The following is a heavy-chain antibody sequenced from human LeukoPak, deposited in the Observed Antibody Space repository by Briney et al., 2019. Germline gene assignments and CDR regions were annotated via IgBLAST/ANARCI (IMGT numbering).Heavy chain of an antibody. D-gene: IGHD3-3*01. Sequence: SETLSLTCTVSGGSITSSSYYWGWIRQPPGKGLEWFGSIHYSGSTFYNPSLKSRVTISVDTSKNQFSLKLSSVTAADTAVYYCARASPTIFGVVIIDDAFDIWGQGTMVTVSS. V-gene: IGHV4-39*07. J-gene: IGHJ3*02. CDR2: IHYSGST. CDR1: GGSITSSSYY. CDR3: ARASPTIFGVVIIDDAFDI.